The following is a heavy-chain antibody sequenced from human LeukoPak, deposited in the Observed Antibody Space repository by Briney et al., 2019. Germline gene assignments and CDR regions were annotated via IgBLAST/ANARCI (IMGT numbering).Heavy chain of an antibody. CDR2: MNPNSGNT. J-gene: IGHJ4*02. D-gene: IGHD6-19*01. Sequence: GASVKVSCKASGYTFTSYDINWVRQATGQGLEWMGWMNPNSGNTGYAQKFQGRVTMTRDTSISTAYMELSRLRSDDTAVYYCAVYSSGWQGNYWGQGTLVTVSS. V-gene: IGHV1-8*01. CDR3: AVYSSGWQGNY. CDR1: GYTFTSYD.